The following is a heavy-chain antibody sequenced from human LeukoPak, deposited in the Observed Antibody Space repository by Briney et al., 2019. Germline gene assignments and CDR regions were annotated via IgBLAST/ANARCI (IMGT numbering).Heavy chain of an antibody. CDR3: AKDETALRIVVVPAAHFDY. CDR1: GFTFSSYG. Sequence: GRSLRLSCAASGFTFSSYGMHWVRQAPGKGLEWVAFIRYDGSNKHYADSVKGRFTISRDNSKNTLYLQMNSLRAEDTAVYYCAKDETALRIVVVPAAHFDYWGQGTLVTVSS. V-gene: IGHV3-30*02. D-gene: IGHD2-2*01. CDR2: IRYDGSNK. J-gene: IGHJ4*02.